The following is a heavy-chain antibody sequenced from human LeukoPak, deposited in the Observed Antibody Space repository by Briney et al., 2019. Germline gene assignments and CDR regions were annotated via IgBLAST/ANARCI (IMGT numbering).Heavy chain of an antibody. Sequence: GGSLRLSCAASGITFSSYGMSWVRQAPGKGLEWVSSISSTGGTTYYADSVKGRFTISRDNAKNSLYLQMNSLRAEDTAVYYCASPAVAGTQLWYFDLWGRGTLVTVSS. CDR3: ASPAVAGTQLWYFDL. CDR1: GITFSSYG. D-gene: IGHD6-19*01. J-gene: IGHJ2*01. V-gene: IGHV3-23*01. CDR2: ISSTGGTT.